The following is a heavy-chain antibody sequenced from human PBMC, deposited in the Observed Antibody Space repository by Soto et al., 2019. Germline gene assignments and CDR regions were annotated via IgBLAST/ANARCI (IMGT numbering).Heavy chain of an antibody. D-gene: IGHD6-19*01. CDR3: ARVWSNGAVAGSDAFDI. Sequence: QVQLVQSGAEVKKPGASVKVSCKASGYTFTSYGISWVRQSPGQGLEWMGWISAYNGNTSYAQKLQGRVTMTTDTYTSTAYMELRSLRSDDTAVYYCARVWSNGAVAGSDAFDIWGQGTMVTVSS. CDR1: GYTFTSYG. CDR2: ISAYNGNT. V-gene: IGHV1-18*01. J-gene: IGHJ3*02.